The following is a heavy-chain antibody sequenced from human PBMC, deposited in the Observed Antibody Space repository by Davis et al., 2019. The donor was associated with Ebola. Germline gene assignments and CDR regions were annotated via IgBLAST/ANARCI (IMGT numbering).Heavy chain of an antibody. CDR3: ARLVTTNYYYYGMDV. D-gene: IGHD4-17*01. CDR2: IYPGDSDT. J-gene: IGHJ6*02. CDR1: GYSFTSYW. V-gene: IGHV5-51*01. Sequence: GESLKISCKGSGYSFTSYWIGWVRQMPGKGLEWMGIIYPGDSDTRYSPSFQGQVTISVDKSISTAYLQWSSLKASDTAMYYCARLVTTNYYYYGMDVWGQGTTVTVSS.